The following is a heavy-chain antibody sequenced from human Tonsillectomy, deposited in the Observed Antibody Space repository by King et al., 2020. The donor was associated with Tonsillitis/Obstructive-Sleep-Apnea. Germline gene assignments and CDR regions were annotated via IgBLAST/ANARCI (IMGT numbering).Heavy chain of an antibody. Sequence: VQLVESGGGLVKPGGSLRLSCAASGFTFSNAWMNWVRQAPGKGLEWVGLIKSKTDGGTTDCAAPVKGRFTISRDDSKNTLYLQMNRLKTEDTAVYYCTTEAGYDFWSDYSFFDYWGQGTLVTVSS. J-gene: IGHJ4*02. V-gene: IGHV3-15*07. D-gene: IGHD3-3*01. CDR3: TTEAGYDFWSDYSFFDY. CDR2: IKSKTDGGTT. CDR1: GFTFSNAW.